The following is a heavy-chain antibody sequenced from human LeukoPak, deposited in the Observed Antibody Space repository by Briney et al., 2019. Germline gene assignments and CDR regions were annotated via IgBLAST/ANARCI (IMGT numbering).Heavy chain of an antibody. J-gene: IGHJ4*02. CDR3: ALRTDFWSGYFDY. Sequence: PSETLSLTCAVYGGSFSGYYWSWIRQPPGKGLEWIGEINHSGSTNYNPSLKSRVTISVDTSKNQFSLRLSSVTAADTAVYYCALRTDFWSGYFDYWGQGTLVTVSS. CDR2: INHSGST. CDR1: GGSFSGYY. V-gene: IGHV4-34*01. D-gene: IGHD3-3*01.